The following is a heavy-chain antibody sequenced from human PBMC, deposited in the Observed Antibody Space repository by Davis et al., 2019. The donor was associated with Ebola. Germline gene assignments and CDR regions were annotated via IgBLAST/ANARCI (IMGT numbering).Heavy chain of an antibody. Sequence: GESLKISCAASGFTFSDYYMSWIRQAPGKGLEWVSYISSCGSTIFYADSVKGRFTISRDNAKNSLYLQMNSLRAEDTAVYYCVGGSGSYYSYGMDVWGQGTTVTVSS. J-gene: IGHJ6*02. D-gene: IGHD3-10*01. CDR2: ISSCGSTI. V-gene: IGHV3-11*01. CDR3: VGGSGSYYSYGMDV. CDR1: GFTFSDYY.